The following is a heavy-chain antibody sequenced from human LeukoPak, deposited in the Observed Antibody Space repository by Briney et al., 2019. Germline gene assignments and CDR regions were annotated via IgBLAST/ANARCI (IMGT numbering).Heavy chain of an antibody. J-gene: IGHJ4*02. CDR1: GFTLASYA. Sequence: GGAQRLSCAASGFTLASYAMNWVRQAPGKGLECVSGICSDSDDIHYADSVKGRFNISRDNSNNTLCLQMNSLRAEDTAVYYCVKGGWLDNWGQGTLV. CDR2: ICSDSDDI. CDR3: VKGGWLDN. V-gene: IGHV3-23*03. D-gene: IGHD6-19*01.